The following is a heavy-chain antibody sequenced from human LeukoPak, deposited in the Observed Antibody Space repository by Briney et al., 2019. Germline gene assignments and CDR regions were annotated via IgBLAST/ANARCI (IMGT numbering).Heavy chain of an antibody. J-gene: IGHJ1*01. Sequence: GESLKISCKGSGYSFTSYWISWVRQMPGKGLEWMGRIDPSDSYTNYSPSFQGHVTISADKSISTAYLQWSSLKASDTAMYYCAGAGIAVAGNAEYFSTGARAPWSPSPQ. D-gene: IGHD6-19*01. CDR3: AGAGIAVAGNAEYFST. CDR2: IDPSDSYT. V-gene: IGHV5-10-1*01. CDR1: GYSFTSYW.